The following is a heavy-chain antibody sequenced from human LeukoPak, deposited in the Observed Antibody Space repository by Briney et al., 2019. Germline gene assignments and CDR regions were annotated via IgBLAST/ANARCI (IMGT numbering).Heavy chain of an antibody. CDR3: AIGRASGWYEFDY. CDR2: ISGSGGST. CDR1: GFIFSNAW. J-gene: IGHJ4*02. V-gene: IGHV3-23*01. Sequence: GGSLTLSCAASGFIFSNAWMTWVRQAPGKGLEWVSAISGSGGSTYYADSVKGRFTISRDNSKDTLYLQMNSLRAEDTAVYYCAIGRASGWYEFDYWGQGTLVTVSS. D-gene: IGHD6-19*01.